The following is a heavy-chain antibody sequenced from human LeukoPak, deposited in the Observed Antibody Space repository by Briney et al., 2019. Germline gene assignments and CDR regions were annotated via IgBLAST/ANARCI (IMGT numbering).Heavy chain of an antibody. D-gene: IGHD3/OR15-3a*01. Sequence: SGGSLRLSCAASGFTLSDYYMSWIRQAPGEGLEWVSYSSSSGSTIYYADSVKVLFAISRDNAKNSLYLQMNSLRAEDTAVYYCARRRDFIDYWGQGTLVTVSS. V-gene: IGHV3-11*01. CDR3: ARRRDFIDY. CDR2: SSSSGSTI. CDR1: GFTLSDYY. J-gene: IGHJ4*02.